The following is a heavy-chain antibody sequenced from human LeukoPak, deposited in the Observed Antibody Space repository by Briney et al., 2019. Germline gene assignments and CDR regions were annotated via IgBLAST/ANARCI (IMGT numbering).Heavy chain of an antibody. Sequence: GGPLRLSCAASGFTFSSYAMSWVRRAPGKGLEWVSAISGSGGSTYYADSVKGRFTISRDNSKNTLYLQMNSLRAEDTAVYYCASDSSGYYYNFDYWGQGTLVTVSS. CDR1: GFTFSSYA. V-gene: IGHV3-23*01. D-gene: IGHD3-22*01. CDR2: ISGSGGST. J-gene: IGHJ4*02. CDR3: ASDSSGYYYNFDY.